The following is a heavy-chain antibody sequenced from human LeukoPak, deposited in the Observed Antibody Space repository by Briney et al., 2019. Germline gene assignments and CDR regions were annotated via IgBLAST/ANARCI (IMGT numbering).Heavy chain of an antibody. Sequence: SETLSLTCAVSGYSISSGYYWGWIRQPPGKGLEWIGSIYHSASTYYNPSLKSRVTISVDTSKNQFSLKLSSVTAADTAVYYCARHQGPAANYYYYMDVWGKGTTATVSS. CDR1: GYSISSGYY. CDR3: ARHQGPAANYYYYMDV. CDR2: IYHSAST. J-gene: IGHJ6*03. D-gene: IGHD2-2*01. V-gene: IGHV4-38-2*01.